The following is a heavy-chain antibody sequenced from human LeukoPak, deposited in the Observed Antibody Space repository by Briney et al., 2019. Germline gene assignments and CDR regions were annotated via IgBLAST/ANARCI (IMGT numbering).Heavy chain of an antibody. Sequence: SETLSLTCTVSGGSISSYYWSWIRQPPGKGLEWIGYIYYSGSTNYNPSLKSRVTISVDTSKNQFSLKLSSVTAADMAVYYCASLYYYSSGPLMDVWGQGTAVTVSS. J-gene: IGHJ6*02. V-gene: IGHV4-59*01. CDR1: GGSISSYY. CDR2: IYYSGST. CDR3: ASLYYYSSGPLMDV. D-gene: IGHD3-10*01.